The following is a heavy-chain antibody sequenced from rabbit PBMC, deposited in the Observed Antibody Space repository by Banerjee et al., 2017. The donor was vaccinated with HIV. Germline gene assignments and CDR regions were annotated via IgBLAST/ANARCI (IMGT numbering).Heavy chain of an antibody. V-gene: IGHV1S45*01. Sequence: QEQLEESGGDLVKPEGSLTLTCTASGFSLSSGYDMCWVRQAPGKGLEWIACIYTGSGSTYYANWAKGRFTISKTSSTTVTLQMTSLTAADTATYFCASDVGDYSYSYYLRLWGQGTLVTVS. CDR1: GFSLSSGYD. J-gene: IGHJ4*01. CDR2: IYTGSGST. D-gene: IGHD2-1*01. CDR3: ASDVGDYSYSYYLRL.